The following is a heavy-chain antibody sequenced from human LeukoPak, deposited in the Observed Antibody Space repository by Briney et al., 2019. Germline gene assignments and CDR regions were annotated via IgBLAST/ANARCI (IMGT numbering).Heavy chain of an antibody. Sequence: GASVKVSCKASGYTFSSYGISWVRQAPGQGLEWMGWISAYNGNTNYAQKFQGRVSMTTDTSTSTVYMELRSLRADDTAIYYCARSRAATGILSRNYYYYYGMDVWGQGTTVTVSS. CDR1: GYTFSSYG. CDR3: ARSRAATGILSRNYYYYYGMDV. J-gene: IGHJ6*02. V-gene: IGHV1-18*01. D-gene: IGHD6-13*01. CDR2: ISAYNGNT.